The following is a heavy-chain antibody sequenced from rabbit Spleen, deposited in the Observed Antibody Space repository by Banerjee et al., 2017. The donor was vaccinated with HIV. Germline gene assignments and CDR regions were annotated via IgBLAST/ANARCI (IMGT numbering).Heavy chain of an antibody. D-gene: IGHD7-1*01. V-gene: IGHV1S40*01. Sequence: QSLEESGGDLVKPGASLTLTCTASGVSFSNRYYMCWVRQALGKGLEWIACIYSGSSGDTYYATWAKGRFTISKTSSTTVTLQMTSLTAADTATYFCARDTGTSFSTYGMDLWGPGTLVTVS. CDR3: ARDTGTSFSTYGMDL. CDR2: IYSGSSGDT. J-gene: IGHJ6*01. CDR1: GVSFSNRYY.